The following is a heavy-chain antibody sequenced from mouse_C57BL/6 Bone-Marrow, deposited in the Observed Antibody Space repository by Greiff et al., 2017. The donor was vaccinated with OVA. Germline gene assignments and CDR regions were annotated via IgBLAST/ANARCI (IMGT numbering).Heavy chain of an antibody. Sequence: EVQRVESGGGLVKPGGSLKLSCAASGFTFSDYGMHWVRQAPEKGLEWVAYISSGSSTIYYADTVKGRFTISRDNAKNTLFLQMTSLRSEDTAMYYCASSYYYGSSYAWFAYWGQGTLVTVSA. CDR2: ISSGSSTI. V-gene: IGHV5-17*01. CDR3: ASSYYYGSSYAWFAY. J-gene: IGHJ3*01. CDR1: GFTFSDYG. D-gene: IGHD1-1*01.